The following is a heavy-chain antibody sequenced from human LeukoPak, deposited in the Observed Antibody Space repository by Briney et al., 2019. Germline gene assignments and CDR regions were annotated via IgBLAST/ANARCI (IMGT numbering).Heavy chain of an antibody. CDR2: IKQDGSEK. Sequence: GGSLRLSCAASGFTFSSYWMSWVRQAPGKGLEWVANIKQDGSEKYYVDSVKGRFTISRDNAKNSLYLQMNSLRAEDTAVYYCARDFPGNYGDYYYYYYGMDVWGQGTTVTVSS. CDR3: ARDFPGNYGDYYYYYYGMDV. CDR1: GFTFSSYW. V-gene: IGHV3-7*01. J-gene: IGHJ6*02. D-gene: IGHD4-17*01.